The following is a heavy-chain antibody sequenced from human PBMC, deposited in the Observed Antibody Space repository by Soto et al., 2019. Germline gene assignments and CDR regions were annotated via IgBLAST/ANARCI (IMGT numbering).Heavy chain of an antibody. J-gene: IGHJ6*02. Sequence: PSQTLSLTCAISGDSVSSNSAAWNWIRQSPSRGLEWLGRTYYRSKWYNDYAVSVKSRITINPDTSKNQFSLQLNSVTPEDTAVYYCARDAPLFRIAAHREGYYYGMDVWGQGTTVTVSS. V-gene: IGHV6-1*01. CDR1: GDSVSSNSAA. CDR3: ARDAPLFRIAAHREGYYYGMDV. D-gene: IGHD6-6*01. CDR2: TYYRSKWYN.